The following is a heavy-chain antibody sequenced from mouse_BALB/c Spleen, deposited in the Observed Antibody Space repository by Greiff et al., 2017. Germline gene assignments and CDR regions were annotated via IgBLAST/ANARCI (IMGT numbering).Heavy chain of an antibody. CDR1: GFTFSSYA. Sequence: EVQVVESGGGLVKPGGSLKLSCAASGFTFSSYAMSWVRQTPEKRLEWVASISSGGSTYYPDSVKGRFTISRDNARNILYLQMSSLRSEDTAMYYCARSYGNFHYFDDWGQGTTLTVSS. CDR2: ISSGGST. D-gene: IGHD2-1*01. V-gene: IGHV5-6-5*01. J-gene: IGHJ2*01. CDR3: ARSYGNFHYFDD.